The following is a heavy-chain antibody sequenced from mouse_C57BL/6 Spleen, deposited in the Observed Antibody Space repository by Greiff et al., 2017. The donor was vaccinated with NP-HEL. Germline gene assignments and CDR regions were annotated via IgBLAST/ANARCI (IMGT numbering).Heavy chain of an antibody. D-gene: IGHD1-1*01. CDR2: ISSGGDYI. V-gene: IGHV5-9-1*02. Sequence: EVQVVESGEGLVKPGGSLKLSCAASGFTFSSYAMSWVRQTPEKRLEWVAYISSGGDYIYYADTVKGRFTISRDNARNTLYLQMSSLKSEDTAMYYCTSYGSSYAWFAYWGQGTLVTVSA. CDR1: GFTFSSYA. CDR3: TSYGSSYAWFAY. J-gene: IGHJ3*01.